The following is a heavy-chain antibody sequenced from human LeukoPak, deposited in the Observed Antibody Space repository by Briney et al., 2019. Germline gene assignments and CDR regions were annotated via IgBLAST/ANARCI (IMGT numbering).Heavy chain of an antibody. CDR2: IYYSGST. CDR1: GGSISSYD. CDR3: ARSSYSSSLFDFDY. J-gene: IGHJ4*02. D-gene: IGHD6-6*01. V-gene: IGHV4-59*01. Sequence: SETLSLTCTVSGGSISSYDWSWIRQPPGNGLEWIGYIYYSGSTNYNPSLKRRVTISVDTSKNQSSLKLSSVTAADTAVYYCARSSYSSSLFDFDYWGQGTLVTVSS.